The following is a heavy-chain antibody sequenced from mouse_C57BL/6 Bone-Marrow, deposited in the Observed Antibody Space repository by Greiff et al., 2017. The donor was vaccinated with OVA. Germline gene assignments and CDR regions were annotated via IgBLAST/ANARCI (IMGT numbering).Heavy chain of an antibody. CDR2: IHPNSGST. CDR1: GYTFTSYW. V-gene: IGHV1-64*01. J-gene: IGHJ1*03. Sequence: VKLMESGAELVKPGASVKLSCKASGYTFTSYWMHWVKQRPGQGLEWIGMIHPNSGSTNYNEKFKSKATLTVDKSSSTAYMQLSSLTSEDSAVYCCAKMWYFDVWGTGTTVTVSS. CDR3: AKMWYFDV.